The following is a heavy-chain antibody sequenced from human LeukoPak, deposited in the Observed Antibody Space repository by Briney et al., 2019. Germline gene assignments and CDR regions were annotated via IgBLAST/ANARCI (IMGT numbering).Heavy chain of an antibody. J-gene: IGHJ3*02. CDR3: AKTPVAAAIDAFDI. CDR2: ISYDGSNK. Sequence: PGGSLRLSCAASGFTLSNYGIHWVRQAPGKGLEWVAVISYDGSNKYYADSVRGRFTISRDNSKNTLYLQMNSLRAEDTAVYYCAKTPVAAAIDAFDIWGQGTMVTVSS. D-gene: IGHD6-13*01. V-gene: IGHV3-30*18. CDR1: GFTLSNYG.